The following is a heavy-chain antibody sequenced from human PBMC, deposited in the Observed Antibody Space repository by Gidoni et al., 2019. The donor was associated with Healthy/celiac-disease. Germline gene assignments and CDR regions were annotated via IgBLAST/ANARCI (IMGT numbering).Heavy chain of an antibody. D-gene: IGHD2-15*01. CDR2: IITIFGTA. Sequence: QVQLVQSGAEVKKPGSSVTVSCKASGGTFSSYAISWVRQAPGQGLEWMGGIITIFGTANYAQKFKGRVTMTADKSTSTAYMELSSLRYEDTAVYYCARDDCSGGSCYEDIWGQGTMVTVSS. J-gene: IGHJ3*02. V-gene: IGHV1-69*06. CDR3: ARDDCSGGSCYEDI. CDR1: GGTFSSYA.